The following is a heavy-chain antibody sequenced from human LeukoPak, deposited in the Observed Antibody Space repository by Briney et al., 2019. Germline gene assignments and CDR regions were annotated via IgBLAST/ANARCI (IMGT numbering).Heavy chain of an antibody. CDR1: GFTFNRYW. Sequence: GGSLRLSCAASGFTFNRYWMHCVRQVPGKGLVWVSRINSDGSSTTYADSVKGRFTISRDNARNTLYLQMNSLRAEDTPVYYCARGRGTIYMFDYWGQGTLVTVSS. CDR2: INSDGSST. D-gene: IGHD2/OR15-2a*01. J-gene: IGHJ4*02. V-gene: IGHV3-74*01. CDR3: ARGRGTIYMFDY.